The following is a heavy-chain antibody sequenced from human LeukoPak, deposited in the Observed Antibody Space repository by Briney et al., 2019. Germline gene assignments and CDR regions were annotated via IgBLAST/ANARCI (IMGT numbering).Heavy chain of an antibody. CDR2: MSANNDNT. D-gene: IGHD6-19*01. J-gene: IGHJ1*01. Sequence: GAAPKVSCKASVYTFTSYGINWVRQAPGQGLEWMGWMSANNDNTNYAQKLQGSVTMTTDTSTSTAYMELRSLRSDDTAVYYCVRDRPRPPTRWLAYWGQGTLVTVSS. CDR1: VYTFTSYG. CDR3: VRDRPRPPTRWLAY. V-gene: IGHV1-18*01.